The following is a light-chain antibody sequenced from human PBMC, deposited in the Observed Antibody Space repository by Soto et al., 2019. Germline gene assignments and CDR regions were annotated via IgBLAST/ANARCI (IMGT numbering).Light chain of an antibody. CDR2: EAT. V-gene: IGLV2-23*02. Sequence: QSALTQPASVSGSPGQSITISCTGTSNDVGGYDLVSWYQQHPGKAPKLMIYEATKRPSGVSDRFSGSRSGNTASLTIYALQAEDEADYSCCSFAGGATFVFGGGTKLTVL. J-gene: IGLJ2*01. CDR3: CSFAGGATFV. CDR1: SNDVGGYDL.